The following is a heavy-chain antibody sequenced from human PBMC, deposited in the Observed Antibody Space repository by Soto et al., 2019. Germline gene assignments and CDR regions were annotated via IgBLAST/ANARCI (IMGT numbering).Heavy chain of an antibody. CDR3: ERDPVGEEMALLDS. CDR1: GGTFSSYA. Sequence: ASVKVSCKASGGTFSSYAISWVRQAPGQGLEWMGGIIPIFGTANYAQKFQGRVTITADESTSTAYMELSSLRSEDTAVYYCERDPVGEEMALLDSWGQGTLVTVSS. J-gene: IGHJ4*02. V-gene: IGHV1-69*13. CDR2: IIPIFGTA. D-gene: IGHD2-15*01.